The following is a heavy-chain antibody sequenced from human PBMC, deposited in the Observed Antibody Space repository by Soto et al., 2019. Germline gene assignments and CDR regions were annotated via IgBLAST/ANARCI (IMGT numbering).Heavy chain of an antibody. J-gene: IGHJ5*02. V-gene: IGHV3-23*01. D-gene: IGHD2-15*01. Sequence: GGSLRLSCAASGFTFSSYAMSWVRQAPGKGLEWVSAISGSGGSTYYADSVKGRFTISRDNSKNTLFLQMNSLRAEDTAVFYCAKEGYCSGGSCYGIYNWFDPWGQGTLVTVS. CDR2: ISGSGGST. CDR1: GFTFSSYA. CDR3: AKEGYCSGGSCYGIYNWFDP.